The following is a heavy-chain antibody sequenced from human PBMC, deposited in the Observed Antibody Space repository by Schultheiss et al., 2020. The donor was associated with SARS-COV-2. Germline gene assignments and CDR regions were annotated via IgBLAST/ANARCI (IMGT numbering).Heavy chain of an antibody. D-gene: IGHD4-17*01. J-gene: IGHJ4*02. CDR2: IDSDGSST. Sequence: GGSLRLSCAASGFTFSSYWMHWVRQAPGKGLVWVARIDSDGSSTSYADSVKGRFTISRDNAEKTVHLQMNSLRTEDTALYYCAKVGSTVTTFLYFDYWGQGTLVTVSS. CDR3: AKVGSTVTTFLYFDY. V-gene: IGHV3-74*01. CDR1: GFTFSSYW.